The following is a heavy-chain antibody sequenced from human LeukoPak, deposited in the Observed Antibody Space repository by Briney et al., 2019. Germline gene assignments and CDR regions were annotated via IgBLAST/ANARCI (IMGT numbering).Heavy chain of an antibody. CDR1: GFTFSCYA. D-gene: IGHD5-18*01. Sequence: GGSLRLSCAASGFTFSCYAMHWVRHAPGKGLEGVAVISYDGSNQYYADSVKGRFTISRDNSKNTLYLQMNSLRAEDTAVYYCARGATAMASNDYWGQGTLVTVSS. J-gene: IGHJ4*02. CDR2: ISYDGSNQ. V-gene: IGHV3-30-3*01. CDR3: ARGATAMASNDY.